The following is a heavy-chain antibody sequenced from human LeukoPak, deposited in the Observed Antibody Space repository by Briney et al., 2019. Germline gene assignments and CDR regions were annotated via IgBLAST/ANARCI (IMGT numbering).Heavy chain of an antibody. CDR3: ARHAWVYYPASWFDP. V-gene: IGHV4-4*09. CDR2: NYTSGST. D-gene: IGHD2-8*01. J-gene: IGHJ5*02. Sequence: KASETLSLTCTVSGGSISSYYWSWIRQPPGKGLEWIGYNYTSGSTNYNPSLQSRVTISVDTSKNQFSLKLSSVTAADTAVYYCARHAWVYYPASWFDPWGQGTLVTVSS. CDR1: GGSISSYY.